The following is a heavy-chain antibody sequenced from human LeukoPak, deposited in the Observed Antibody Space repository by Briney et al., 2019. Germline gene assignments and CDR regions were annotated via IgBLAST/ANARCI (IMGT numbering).Heavy chain of an antibody. CDR2: IKSKTDGGTT. V-gene: IGHV3-15*01. D-gene: IGHD2-21*02. J-gene: IGHJ2*01. CDR1: GFTFSNAW. Sequence: GGSLRLSCAASGFTFSNAWMSWVRQAPGKGLEWVGRIKSKTDGGTTDYAAPVKGRFTISRDDSKNTLYLQMNSLKTEDTAVYYCTAHTLAYCGGDCYPYWYFDLWGRGTLVTVSP. CDR3: TAHTLAYCGGDCYPYWYFDL.